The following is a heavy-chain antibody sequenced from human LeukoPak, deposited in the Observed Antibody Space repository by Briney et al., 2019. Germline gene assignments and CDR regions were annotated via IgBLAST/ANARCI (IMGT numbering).Heavy chain of an antibody. CDR2: IKQDGSEK. CDR1: GFTFSSYW. CDR3: ARVPLKITVAGYNWYFDL. D-gene: IGHD6-19*01. Sequence: PGGSLRLSCAASGFTFSSYWMSWVRQAPGKGLEWVANIKQDGSEKYYVDSVKGRFTISRDNAKNSLYLQMNSLRAEDTAVYYCARVPLKITVAGYNWYFDLWGRGTLVTVSS. J-gene: IGHJ2*01. V-gene: IGHV3-7*01.